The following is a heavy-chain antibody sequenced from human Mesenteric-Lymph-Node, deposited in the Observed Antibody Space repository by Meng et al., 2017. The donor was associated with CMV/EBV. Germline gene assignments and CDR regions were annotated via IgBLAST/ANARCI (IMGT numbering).Heavy chain of an antibody. V-gene: IGHV3-9*01. D-gene: IGHD1-26*01. CDR3: AKGEGVEWELLFYFDY. CDR2: ISWNSGSI. Sequence: GGSLRLSCAASGFTFDDYAMHWVRQAPGKGLEGVSGISWNSGSIGYADSVKGRFTISRDNAKNSLYLQMNSLRAEDTALYYCAKGEGVEWELLFYFDYWGQGTLVTVSS. CDR1: GFTFDDYA. J-gene: IGHJ4*02.